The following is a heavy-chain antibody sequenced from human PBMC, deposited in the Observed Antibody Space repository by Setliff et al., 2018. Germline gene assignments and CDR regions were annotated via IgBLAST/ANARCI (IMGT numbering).Heavy chain of an antibody. J-gene: IGHJ6*03. Sequence: SVKVSCKASGGTFSSYGISWVRQAPGQGLEWLGGTIPNFGTTNYAQEFQGRVTIITDESTSTAYMELSSLRFEDTAVYYCAREGVDTRSSTDYRYYMDVWGKGTMVTSP. CDR3: AREGVDTRSSTDYRYYMDV. V-gene: IGHV1-69*05. CDR2: TIPNFGTT. CDR1: GGTFSSYG. D-gene: IGHD5-18*01.